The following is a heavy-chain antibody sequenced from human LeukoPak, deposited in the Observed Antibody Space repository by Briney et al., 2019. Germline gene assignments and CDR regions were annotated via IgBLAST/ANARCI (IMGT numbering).Heavy chain of an antibody. V-gene: IGHV6-1*01. CDR3: ARGRRSQPYYYYYYYMDV. J-gene: IGHJ6*03. CDR2: TYYRSKWYN. Sequence: SQTLSLTCAISGDSVSSNSAAWNWIRQSPSRGLEWLGRTYYRSKWYNDYAVSVKSRITINPDTSKNQFSLQLNSVTPEDTAVYYCARGRRSQPYYYYYYYMDVWGKGTTVTVSS. D-gene: IGHD2-15*01. CDR1: GDSVSSNSAA.